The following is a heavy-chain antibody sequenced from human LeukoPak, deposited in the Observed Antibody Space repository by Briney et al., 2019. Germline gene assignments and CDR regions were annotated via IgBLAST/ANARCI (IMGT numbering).Heavy chain of an antibody. D-gene: IGHD2-2*01. Sequence: ASVKVSCKASGYTFTDYYIYWVRQAPGQGLEWMGGIIPIFGTANYAQKFQGRVTITTDESTSTAYMELSSLRSEDTAVYYCARGQDIVVVPAAAPYNWFDPWGQGTLVTVSS. V-gene: IGHV1-69*05. CDR2: IIPIFGTA. CDR1: GYTFTDYY. J-gene: IGHJ5*02. CDR3: ARGQDIVVVPAAAPYNWFDP.